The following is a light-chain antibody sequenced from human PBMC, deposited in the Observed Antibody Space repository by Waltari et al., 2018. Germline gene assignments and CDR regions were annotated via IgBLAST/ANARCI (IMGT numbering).Light chain of an antibody. V-gene: IGLV2-14*03. Sequence: QSALTQPASVSGSPGQSITISCTGTSSDVGAYKYDSWYQQHPGKAPKLMIFDVSNRPSVVSTRFSGSKSGNTASLTISGLHAEDQAVYHCSSYTSSSSRLFGGGTKVTFL. CDR3: SSYTSSSSRL. J-gene: IGLJ3*02. CDR1: SSDVGAYKY. CDR2: DVS.